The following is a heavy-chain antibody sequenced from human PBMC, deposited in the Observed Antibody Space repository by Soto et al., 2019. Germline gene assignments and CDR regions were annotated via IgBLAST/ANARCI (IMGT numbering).Heavy chain of an antibody. V-gene: IGHV4-59*01. D-gene: IGHD2-2*01. J-gene: IGHJ4*02. CDR1: GDSITGSY. Sequence: QVQLRESGPGLVKPSETLSLTCTVSGDSITGSYWSWIRQPPGKTLEWIGYIYHSGTTTYNPSLKSRVSISVDTSKNQFSLRLTSVIAADTAVYYCARDMPYGAESLAGCDYWGQGILVTVSS. CDR3: ARDMPYGAESLAGCDY. CDR2: IYHSGTT.